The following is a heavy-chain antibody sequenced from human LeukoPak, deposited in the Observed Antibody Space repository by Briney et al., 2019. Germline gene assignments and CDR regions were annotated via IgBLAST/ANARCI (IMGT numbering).Heavy chain of an antibody. J-gene: IGHJ4*02. CDR1: GGSISSYY. Sequence: SGTLSLTCTVSGGSISSYYWSWIRQPAGKGLEWIGRIYTSGSTNYNPSLKSRVTMSVDTSKNQFSLKLSSVTAADTAVYYCARGASGYYGSGSYTFDYWGQGTLVTVSS. D-gene: IGHD3-10*01. V-gene: IGHV4-4*07. CDR2: IYTSGST. CDR3: ARGASGYYGSGSYTFDY.